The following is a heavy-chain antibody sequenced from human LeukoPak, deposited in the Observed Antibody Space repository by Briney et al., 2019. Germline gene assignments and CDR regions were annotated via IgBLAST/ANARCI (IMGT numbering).Heavy chain of an antibody. J-gene: IGHJ5*02. V-gene: IGHV1-46*01. CDR3: ASESPYCGGDCYSGRFDP. D-gene: IGHD2-21*02. Sequence: ASVKVSCKASGYTFTSYYMHWVRQAPGQGLEWMGIINPSGGSTSYAQKFQGRVTMTRDTSTSTVYMELSSLRSEDTAVYYCASESPYCGGDCYSGRFDPWGQGTLVTVSS. CDR2: INPSGGST. CDR1: GYTFTSYY.